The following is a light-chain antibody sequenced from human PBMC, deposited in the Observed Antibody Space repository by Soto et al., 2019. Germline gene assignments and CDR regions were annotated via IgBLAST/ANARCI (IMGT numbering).Light chain of an antibody. J-gene: IGKJ3*01. CDR1: QSVSSY. CDR2: DAS. V-gene: IGKV3-11*01. CDR3: QQRSNLLFT. Sequence: EIVLTQSPATLSLSPGERATLSCRASQSVSSYLAWYQRKPGQAPRLLIYDASNRATGIPARFSGSGSVTDFTLTISSLEPEDFAVYYCQQRSNLLFTFGPGTKVDIK.